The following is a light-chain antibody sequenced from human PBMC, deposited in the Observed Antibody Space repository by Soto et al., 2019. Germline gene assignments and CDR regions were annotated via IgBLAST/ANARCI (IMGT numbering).Light chain of an antibody. Sequence: EIVLTQSPATLSVSPGERATLSCRASQSISSNLAWYQQKPGQAPRLLIYGASSRATGIPDRFSGSGSGTDFTLTISSLEPEDFAVYYCQQRSNWPSFGQGTKVDIK. CDR1: QSISSN. V-gene: IGKV3-11*01. J-gene: IGKJ1*01. CDR3: QQRSNWPS. CDR2: GAS.